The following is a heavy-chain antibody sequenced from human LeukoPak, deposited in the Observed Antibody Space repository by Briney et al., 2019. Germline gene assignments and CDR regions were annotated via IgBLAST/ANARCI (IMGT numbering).Heavy chain of an antibody. CDR2: ISGSGGST. Sequence: GGSLTLSCAASGFTFSSYAMTWVRQAPAKGLEWVSAISGSGGSTYYADSVKGRFTIPRDNSKNTLFLQMNSLRADDTALYYCAKYCTSTSRHREKYGMDVWGKGTTVTVSS. CDR3: AKYCTSTSRHREKYGMDV. D-gene: IGHD2-2*01. CDR1: GFTFSSYA. V-gene: IGHV3-23*01. J-gene: IGHJ6*04.